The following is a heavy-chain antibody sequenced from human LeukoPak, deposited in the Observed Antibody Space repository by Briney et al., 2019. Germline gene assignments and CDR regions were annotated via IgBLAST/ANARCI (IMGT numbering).Heavy chain of an antibody. V-gene: IGHV3-11*01. CDR3: ARDRRWDYYYYGMDV. J-gene: IGHJ6*02. CDR2: ISSSGSTI. D-gene: IGHD1-26*01. Sequence: GGSLRLSCAASGFTFSDYYMSWIRQAPGKGLEWVSYISSSGSTIYYADSVKGRFTISRDNAKNSLYLQMNSLRAEDTAVYYCARDRRWDYYYYGMDVWGQGTTVTVSS. CDR1: GFTFSDYY.